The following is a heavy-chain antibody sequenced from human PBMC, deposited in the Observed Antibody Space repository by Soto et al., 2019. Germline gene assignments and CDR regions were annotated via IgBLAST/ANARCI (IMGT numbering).Heavy chain of an antibody. CDR3: AQDHNTAWPAGGFDF. CDR1: GFPFSTYA. D-gene: IGHD2-8*02. J-gene: IGHJ3*01. Sequence: PGGSLRLSCAASGFPFSTYAMTWVRQAPEEGLEWVSALSGVGGSTYYADSVKGRFTLSRDNSKNTLYLQMNSLRAEDTAVYYCAQDHNTAWPAGGFDFWGQGTMVTVSS. CDR2: LSGVGGST. V-gene: IGHV3-23*01.